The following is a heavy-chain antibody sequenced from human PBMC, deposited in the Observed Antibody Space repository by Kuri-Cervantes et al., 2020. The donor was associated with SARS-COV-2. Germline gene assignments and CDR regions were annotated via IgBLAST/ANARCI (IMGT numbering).Heavy chain of an antibody. CDR3: ARDDSPPYCSSTSCYLNWFDP. D-gene: IGHD2-2*01. J-gene: IGHJ5*02. V-gene: IGHV1-18*04. CDR1: GYTFTGYY. Sequence: ASVKVSCKASGYTFTGYYMHWVRQAPGQGLEWMGWISAYNGNTNYAQKLQGRVTMTTDTSTSTAYMALRSLRSDDTAVYYCARDDSPPYCSSTSCYLNWFDPWGQGTLVTVSS. CDR2: ISAYNGNT.